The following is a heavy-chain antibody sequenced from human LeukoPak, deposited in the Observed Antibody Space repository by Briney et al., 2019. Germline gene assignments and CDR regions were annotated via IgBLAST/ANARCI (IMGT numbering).Heavy chain of an antibody. CDR3: ARERVAYCGGDCYSAFDY. V-gene: IGHV3-23*01. CDR1: GFTFSSYA. D-gene: IGHD2-21*02. Sequence: GGSLRLSCAASGFTFSSYAMSWVRQLPGKGLEWLSYINDSGGSTYYADSVKGRFTISRDNSKNTLYLQMNSLRAEDTAVYYCARERVAYCGGDCYSAFDYWGQGTLVTVSS. CDR2: INDSGGST. J-gene: IGHJ4*02.